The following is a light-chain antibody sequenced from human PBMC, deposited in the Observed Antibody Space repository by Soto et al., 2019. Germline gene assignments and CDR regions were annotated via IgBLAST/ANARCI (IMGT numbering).Light chain of an antibody. CDR3: CSYAGSSTMV. CDR1: SSDVGSYNL. Sequence: QSALTQPASVSGSPGQSITISCTGTSSDVGSYNLVSWYQQHPGKAPKLMIYEGSKRPSGVSNHFSGSKSGNTASLTISGLQAEDEADYCCCSYAGSSTMVFGAGTKLTVL. CDR2: EGS. V-gene: IGLV2-23*01. J-gene: IGLJ3*02.